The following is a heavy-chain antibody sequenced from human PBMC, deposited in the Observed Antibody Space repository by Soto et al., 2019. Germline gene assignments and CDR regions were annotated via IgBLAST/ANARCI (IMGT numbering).Heavy chain of an antibody. J-gene: IGHJ4*02. CDR3: ASAYYYDSSGYSPGGY. CDR2: IKQDGSQK. V-gene: IGHV3-7*01. CDR1: GLTFSSYW. Sequence: GGSLRLSCAASGLTFSSYWMSWVRQAPGKGLEWVANIKQDGSQKYYVDSVKGRFTISRDNAKNSLYLQMNSLRVEDTAVYYCASAYYYDSSGYSPGGYWGQGTLVTVSS. D-gene: IGHD3-22*01.